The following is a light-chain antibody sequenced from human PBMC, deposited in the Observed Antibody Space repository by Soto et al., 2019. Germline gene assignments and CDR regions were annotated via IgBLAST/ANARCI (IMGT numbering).Light chain of an antibody. CDR3: SSYKNSSILYV. CDR1: SSDVGRYNY. Sequence: QSVLTQPASVSGSAGQSITISCTGSSSDVGRYNYVSWYQRHQGKAPKLIIYEVTHRASELSDRFSGSKSGNTASLTISGLXAEDEADYYCSSYKNSSILYVFGTGTKVTVL. J-gene: IGLJ1*01. V-gene: IGLV2-14*01. CDR2: EVT.